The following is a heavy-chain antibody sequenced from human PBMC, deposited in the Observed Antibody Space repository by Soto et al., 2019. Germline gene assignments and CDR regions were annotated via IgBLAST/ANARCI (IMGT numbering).Heavy chain of an antibody. J-gene: IGHJ5*02. D-gene: IGHD6-19*01. Sequence: GESLKISCAASGFAFTNYAMTWVRQAPGKGLEWGSAIRGRVECLSGSGGRTYYADSVKGRFTISRDNSKNTLFLHMSSLRVEDAAVYYGVSAKWMGGSTGNCFAPWGQGTLVTVSS. V-gene: IGHV3-23*01. CDR3: VSAKWMGGSTGNCFAP. CDR1: GFAFTNYA. CDR2: IRGRVECLSGSGGRT.